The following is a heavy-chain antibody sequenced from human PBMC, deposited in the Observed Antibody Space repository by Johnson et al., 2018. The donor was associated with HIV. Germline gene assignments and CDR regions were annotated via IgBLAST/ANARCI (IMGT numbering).Heavy chain of an antibody. J-gene: IGHJ3*02. D-gene: IGHD4-17*01. CDR3: VKGRGDYGVGEAFDI. V-gene: IGHV3-43D*03. CDR1: GFTFDDCA. CDR2: ISWDGSVT. Sequence: VQLVESGGVVVQPGGSLRLSCAASGFTFDDCAMHWVRQAPGKGLEWVSLISWDGSVTYYADSLKGRFTISRDNSKNSLYLQVNSLRAEDTALYYCVKGRGDYGVGEAFDIWGQGTMVTVSS.